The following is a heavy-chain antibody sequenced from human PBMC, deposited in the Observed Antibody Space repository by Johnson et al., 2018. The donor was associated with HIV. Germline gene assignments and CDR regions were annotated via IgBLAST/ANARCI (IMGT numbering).Heavy chain of an antibody. CDR1: GFTFDDYA. D-gene: IGHD3-10*01. J-gene: IGHJ3*02. CDR2: ISWNSGSI. CDR3: ARGGYYGSGSNDAFDI. Sequence: VQLVESGGGLVQPGRSLRLSCAASGFTFDDYAMHWVRQAPGKGLEWVSGISWNSGSIGYADSVKGRFTISRDNSKKTLYLQMNSLRAEDTAVYYCARGGYYGSGSNDAFDIWGQGTMVTVSS. V-gene: IGHV3-9*01.